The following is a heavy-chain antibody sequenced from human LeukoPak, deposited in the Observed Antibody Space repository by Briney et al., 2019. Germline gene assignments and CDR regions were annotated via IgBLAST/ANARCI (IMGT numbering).Heavy chain of an antibody. V-gene: IGHV4-30-4*08. CDR1: GGSISSGDYY. D-gene: IGHD1-26*01. J-gene: IGHJ4*02. Sequence: KPSEALSLTCTVSGGSISSGDYYWSWIRQPPGKGLEWIGYIYYSGSTYYNPSLKSRVTISVDTSKNQFSLKLSSVTAADTAVYYCARAHSGSNFDYWGQGTLVTVSS. CDR2: IYYSGST. CDR3: ARAHSGSNFDY.